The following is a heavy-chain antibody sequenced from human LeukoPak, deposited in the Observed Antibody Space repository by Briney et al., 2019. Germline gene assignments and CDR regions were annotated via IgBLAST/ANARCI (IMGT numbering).Heavy chain of an antibody. CDR3: ARVATAWIQLWLLGY. CDR2: INPNSGGI. Sequence: GASVEVSCKASGYTFTGYYMHWVRQAPGQGLEWMGWINPNSGGINYAQKFQGRVTMTRDTSISTAYMELSRLRSDDTAVYYCARVATAWIQLWLLGYWGQGTLVTVSS. V-gene: IGHV1-2*02. D-gene: IGHD5-18*01. J-gene: IGHJ4*02. CDR1: GYTFTGYY.